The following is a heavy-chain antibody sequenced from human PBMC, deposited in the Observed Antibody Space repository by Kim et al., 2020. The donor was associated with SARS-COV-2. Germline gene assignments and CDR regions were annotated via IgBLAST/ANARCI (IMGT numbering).Heavy chain of an antibody. D-gene: IGHD1-7*01. Sequence: SETLSLTCTVSGGSVSSSSYYWGWIRQPPGKGLEWIGSFYYSGNTYYNPSLKSRVTISVDTSKNQFSLKLSSVTAADTAVYYCARRTAGTAFNYWGQGTLVTVSS. CDR3: ARRTAGTAFNY. CDR1: GGSVSSSSYY. V-gene: IGHV4-39*01. CDR2: FYYSGNT. J-gene: IGHJ4*02.